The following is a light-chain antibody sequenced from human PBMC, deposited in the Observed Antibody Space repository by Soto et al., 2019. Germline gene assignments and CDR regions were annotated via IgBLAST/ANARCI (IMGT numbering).Light chain of an antibody. CDR2: KAS. J-gene: IGKJ1*01. CDR3: QHYNGFSPT. CDR1: QSISSW. Sequence: DIQMTQSPSTLSASVGDRVTITCRASQSISSWLAWYQQKPGKAPKLLIYKASSLESGVPSRFSGSGSGTEFTLTISSLQPDDFATYYCQHYNGFSPTVGQGTKVDI. V-gene: IGKV1-5*03.